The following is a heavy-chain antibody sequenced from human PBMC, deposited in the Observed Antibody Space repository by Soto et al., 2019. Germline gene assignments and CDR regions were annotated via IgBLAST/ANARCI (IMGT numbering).Heavy chain of an antibody. CDR2: IIPIFGTA. V-gene: IGHV1-69*13. CDR3: AGIVVVPAAKIRYYYGMDV. D-gene: IGHD2-2*01. Sequence: SVKVSCKASGGTFSSYAISWVRQAPGQGLEWMGGIIPIFGTANYAQKFQGRVTITADESTSTAYMELSSLRSEDTAVYYCAGIVVVPAAKIRYYYGMDVWGQGTTVTVSS. CDR1: GGTFSSYA. J-gene: IGHJ6*02.